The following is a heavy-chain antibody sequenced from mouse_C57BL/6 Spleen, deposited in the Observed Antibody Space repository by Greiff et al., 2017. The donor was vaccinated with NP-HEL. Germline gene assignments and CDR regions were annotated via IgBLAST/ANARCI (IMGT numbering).Heavy chain of an antibody. CDR1: GYTFTSYW. CDR2: INPSNGGT. CDR3: ASSLDCYGGSYDAMDY. Sequence: QVQLQQPGTELVKPGASVKLSCKASGYTFTSYWMHWVKQRPGQGLEWIGNINPSNGGTNYNEKFKSKATLTVDKSSSTAYMQLSSLTSKDSAVYYGASSLDCYGGSYDAMDYWGQGTSVTVSS. V-gene: IGHV1-53*01. D-gene: IGHD1-1*01. J-gene: IGHJ4*01.